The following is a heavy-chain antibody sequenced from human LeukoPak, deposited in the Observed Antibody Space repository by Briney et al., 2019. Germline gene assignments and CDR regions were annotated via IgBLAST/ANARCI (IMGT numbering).Heavy chain of an antibody. CDR1: GYTLTDYY. V-gene: IGHV1-2*04. D-gene: IGHD3-22*01. Sequence: GASVKVSCKASGYTLTDYYMHWVRQAPGQGLGWMGRINPNSGGTNYAQKFQGWVTMTRDTSISTAYMELSRLRSDDTAVYYCAREEWDYYDSSGYYYFDYWGQGTLVTVSS. CDR3: AREEWDYYDSSGYYYFDY. CDR2: INPNSGGT. J-gene: IGHJ4*02.